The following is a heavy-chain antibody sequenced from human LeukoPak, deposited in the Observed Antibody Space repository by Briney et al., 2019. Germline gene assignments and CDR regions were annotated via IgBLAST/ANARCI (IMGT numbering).Heavy chain of an antibody. CDR1: GFTFSSYA. V-gene: IGHV3-23*01. CDR3: AKLWRGSHPRYFDH. D-gene: IGHD1-26*01. Sequence: GGSLRLSCAASGFTFSSYAMSWVRQAPGKGLEWVSTITDSGGTAFYADSVRGRFTISRDNFKDTVYLQMNSLRAEDTAVYYCAKLWRGSHPRYFDHWGQGTLVTVSS. CDR2: ITDSGGTA. J-gene: IGHJ4*02.